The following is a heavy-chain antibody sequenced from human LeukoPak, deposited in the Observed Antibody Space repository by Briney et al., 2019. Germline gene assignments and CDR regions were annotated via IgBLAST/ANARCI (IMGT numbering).Heavy chain of an antibody. J-gene: IGHJ4*02. CDR1: GFTFSTYE. V-gene: IGHV3-48*03. D-gene: IGHD2-15*01. Sequence: GGSLRLSCAASGFTFSTYEMNWVSQAPGKGLEWVSYISSSGLTMYYADSVKGRFTISRDNAKNSLYLQMNSLRAEDTAVYYCGRGGLLGDWGQRAMVTVSS. CDR3: GRGGLLGD. CDR2: ISSSGLTM.